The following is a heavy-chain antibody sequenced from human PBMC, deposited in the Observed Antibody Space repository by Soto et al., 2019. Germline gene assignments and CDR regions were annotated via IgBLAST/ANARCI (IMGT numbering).Heavy chain of an antibody. D-gene: IGHD6-19*01. CDR2: ISGNGGTT. J-gene: IGHJ4*02. V-gene: IGHV3-23*01. CDR1: GVAFSFYS. Sequence: EVVLLESGGGLVQPGGSLRLSCEVSGVAFSFYSMSWVRQAPGKGLEWVASISGNGGTTYYAASGKGRFTFSRDNSKNTVYLQMNSLRGEDTAVYYSAKDRGGFTSGWEFFYFWGQGTLVTVSS. CDR3: AKDRGGFTSGWEFFYF.